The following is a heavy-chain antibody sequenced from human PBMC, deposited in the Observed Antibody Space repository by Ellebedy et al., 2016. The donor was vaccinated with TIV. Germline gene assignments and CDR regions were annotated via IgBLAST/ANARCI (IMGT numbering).Heavy chain of an antibody. V-gene: IGHV1-69*13. Sequence: SVKVSCKASGVTSSLYAISWVRQAPGQGLVWMGGIIPFFARARYAQKFQDRVTITADGPTNTAYMELRSLTSEDAAVYYCAGPARDSENCLECPDQHYYGFDVWGQGTTVTVSS. CDR3: AGPARDSENCLECPDQHYYGFDV. CDR1: GVTSSLYA. J-gene: IGHJ6*02. D-gene: IGHD1-1*01. CDR2: IIPFFARA.